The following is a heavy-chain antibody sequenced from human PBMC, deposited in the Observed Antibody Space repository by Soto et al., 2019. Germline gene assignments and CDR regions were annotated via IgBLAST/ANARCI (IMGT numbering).Heavy chain of an antibody. CDR1: GGSFSSGGYY. V-gene: IGHV4-31*03. CDR3: ARATSFSGHHGY. D-gene: IGHD2-8*02. Sequence: QLQLQESGPGLVKPSQTLSLACTVSGGSFSSGGYYWSWIRQLPGKGLEWIGYLYYSGSTYYNPSLKSRFTISLDTSKNQFSLKLSSMTPAETAVYYCARATSFSGHHGYWGQGTLVTVSS. CDR2: LYYSGST. J-gene: IGHJ4*02.